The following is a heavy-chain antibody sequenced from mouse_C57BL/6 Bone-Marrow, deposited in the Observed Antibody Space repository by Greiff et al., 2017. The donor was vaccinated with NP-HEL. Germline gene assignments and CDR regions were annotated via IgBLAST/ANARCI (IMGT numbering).Heavy chain of an antibody. D-gene: IGHD2-4*01. CDR2: INPNNGGT. J-gene: IGHJ3*01. V-gene: IGHV1-26*01. Sequence: VQLQQSGPELVKPGASVKISCKASGYTFTDYYMNWVKQSHGKSLEWIGDINPNNGGTSYNQKFKGKATLTVDKSSSTAYMELRSLTSEDSAVYYCARDDYLPWFAYWGQGTLVTVSA. CDR3: ARDDYLPWFAY. CDR1: GYTFTDYY.